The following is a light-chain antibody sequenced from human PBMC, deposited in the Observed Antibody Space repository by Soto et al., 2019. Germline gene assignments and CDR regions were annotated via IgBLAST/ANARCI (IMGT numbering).Light chain of an antibody. CDR2: DAS. CDR3: QQYHDLPFT. Sequence: DIQMTQSPSSLSASVGDRVTITCQASQDITYYLNWFQQRQGKAPELLITDASTLKTGVPSRFSASGSGTDFTFTISSLQPEDLATYYCQQYHDLPFTFGQGTKLEIK. V-gene: IGKV1-33*01. J-gene: IGKJ2*01. CDR1: QDITYY.